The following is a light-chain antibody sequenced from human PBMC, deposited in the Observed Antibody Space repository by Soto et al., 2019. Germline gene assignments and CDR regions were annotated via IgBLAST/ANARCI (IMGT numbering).Light chain of an antibody. V-gene: IGLV2-14*01. CDR2: EVN. Sequence: AVAVSFTRTNSDIGAYDYVSWFQQHPGKAPKLEISEVNNRPSGVSNRFSGSKSGNTAYLTISGLQVEHEAEYFCSSFTPPSSHVFGPGTTVPV. CDR1: NSDIGAYDY. CDR3: SSFTPPSSHV. J-gene: IGLJ1*01.